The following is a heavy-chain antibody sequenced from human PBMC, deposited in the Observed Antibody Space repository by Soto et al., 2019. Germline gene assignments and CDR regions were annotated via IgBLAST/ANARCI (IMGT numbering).Heavy chain of an antibody. CDR1: GGTFSSYA. Sequence: QVQVVQSGAEVKKPGSSVKVSCKASGGTFSSYAISWVRQAPGQGLEWMGGIIPTFDTTHYAQKFQGRVTIGADESTSTAYMELNSLRSEDTAVYYCAPCMIRAGFFYGMDVWGQGTRVIVSS. V-gene: IGHV1-69*01. CDR2: IIPTFDTT. CDR3: APCMIRAGFFYGMDV. D-gene: IGHD3-16*01. J-gene: IGHJ6*02.